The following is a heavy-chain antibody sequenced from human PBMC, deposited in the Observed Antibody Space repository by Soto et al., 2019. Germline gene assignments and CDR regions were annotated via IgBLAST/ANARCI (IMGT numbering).Heavy chain of an antibody. Sequence: GSLRLSCAASGFTFSSYSMTWVRQAPGKGLEWVSTISGSGGSTYYADSVKGRFTISRDNSKNTLYLQMNSLRAEDTAVYYCAKDQGSSWYEIDYWGQGTLVTVSS. V-gene: IGHV3-23*01. J-gene: IGHJ4*02. CDR3: AKDQGSSWYEIDY. D-gene: IGHD6-13*01. CDR2: ISGSGGST. CDR1: GFTFSSYS.